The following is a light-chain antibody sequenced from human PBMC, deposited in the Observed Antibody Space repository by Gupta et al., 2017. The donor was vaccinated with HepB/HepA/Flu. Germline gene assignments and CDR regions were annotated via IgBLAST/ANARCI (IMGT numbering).Light chain of an antibody. V-gene: IGLV1-47*01. Sequence: QSVLTQAPSASGTPGQTVTIPCSGGNSNTGISFVYWFHQLPGMAPRLLIQKSNQRPSGVPDRFSGSKSGTSASLAISGLRSEDEGDYYCATWDDSLRAVIFGGGTKLTVL. CDR2: KSN. CDR1: NSNTGISF. J-gene: IGLJ2*01. CDR3: ATWDDSLRAVI.